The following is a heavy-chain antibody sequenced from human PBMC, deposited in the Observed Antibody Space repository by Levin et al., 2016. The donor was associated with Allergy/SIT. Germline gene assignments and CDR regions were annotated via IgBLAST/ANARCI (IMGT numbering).Heavy chain of an antibody. CDR3: ALGIVVVTY. J-gene: IGHJ4*02. CDR2: INHSGST. Sequence: SETLSLTCAVYGGSFSGYYWSWIRQPPGKGLEWIGEINHSGSTNYNPSLKSRVTISVDTSKNQFSLKLSSVTAADTAVYYCALGIVVVTYWGQGTLVTVSS. V-gene: IGHV4-34*01. D-gene: IGHD2-21*02. CDR1: GGSFSGYY.